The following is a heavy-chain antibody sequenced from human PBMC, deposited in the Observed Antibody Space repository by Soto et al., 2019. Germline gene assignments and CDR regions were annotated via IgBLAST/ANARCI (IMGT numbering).Heavy chain of an antibody. D-gene: IGHD1-26*01. CDR1: GVTFSSYA. J-gene: IGHJ5*02. Sequence: PGGSLRLSCAASGVTFSSYAMSWVRQAPGKGLEWVSAISGSGGSTYYADSVKGRFTISRDNSKNTLYLQMNSLRAEDTAVYYCAKDRWDNNWFDPWGQGTLVTVSS. CDR3: AKDRWDNNWFDP. CDR2: ISGSGGST. V-gene: IGHV3-23*01.